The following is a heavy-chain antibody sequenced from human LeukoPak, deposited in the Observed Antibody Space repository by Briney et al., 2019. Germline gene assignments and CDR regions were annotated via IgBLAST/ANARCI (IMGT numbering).Heavy chain of an antibody. J-gene: IGHJ6*02. V-gene: IGHV3-33*08. D-gene: IGHD6-13*01. Sequence: QAGGSLRLSCAASGFTFSSYGMHWVRQAPGKGLEWVAVIWYDGSNKYYADSVKGRFTISRDNSKNTLYLQMNSLRAEDTAVYYCARDPPLGIAAAGTGYYGMDVWGQGTTVTVSS. CDR3: ARDPPLGIAAAGTGYYGMDV. CDR1: GFTFSSYG. CDR2: IWYDGSNK.